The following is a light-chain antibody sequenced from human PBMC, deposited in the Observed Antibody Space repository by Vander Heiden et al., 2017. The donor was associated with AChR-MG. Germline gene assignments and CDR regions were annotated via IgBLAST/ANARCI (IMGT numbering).Light chain of an antibody. Sequence: QSALTQPASVSGSPGQSITISCTGTGSDVGGHDSVSWYPQRPGKAPQLILYDVTQRPSGVSNRFSGSKSGDTASLTISGLRAEDEATYYCSSSTTFNTWMFGGGTKVTVL. CDR1: GSDVGGHDS. J-gene: IGLJ3*02. CDR3: SSSTTFNTWM. V-gene: IGLV2-14*01. CDR2: DVT.